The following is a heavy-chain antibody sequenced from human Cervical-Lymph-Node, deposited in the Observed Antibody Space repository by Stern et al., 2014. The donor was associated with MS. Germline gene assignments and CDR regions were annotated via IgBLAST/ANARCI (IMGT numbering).Heavy chain of an antibody. CDR2: MNPSSGHT. J-gene: IGHJ4*02. CDR3: ARSDYGDWDS. CDR1: GYTFTNYD. Sequence: VQLVQSEAEVRKPGASVKVSCKASGYTFTNYDIHWVRQATGQGLEWMGWMNPSSGHTAYAQNFHGRVTMTRDTSISTAYMELSSLRSEDTALYYCARSDYGDWDSWGQGTLVTVSS. D-gene: IGHD4-17*01. V-gene: IGHV1-8*01.